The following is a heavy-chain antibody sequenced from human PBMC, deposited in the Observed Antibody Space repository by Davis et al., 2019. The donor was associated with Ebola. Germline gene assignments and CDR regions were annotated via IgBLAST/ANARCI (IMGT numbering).Heavy chain of an antibody. CDR1: GYSFTSYW. Sequence: PGGSLRLSCKGSGYSFTSYWIAWVRQIPGQGLEWMGIINPGDSNTRYNPSFQGQVIISANESISTAYLQWNTLKASDTAIYYCAKYGDLGYCSSDTCYGLYGLDVWGQGTTVTVSS. J-gene: IGHJ6*02. V-gene: IGHV5-51*01. CDR2: INPGDSNT. D-gene: IGHD2-15*01. CDR3: AKYGDLGYCSSDTCYGLYGLDV.